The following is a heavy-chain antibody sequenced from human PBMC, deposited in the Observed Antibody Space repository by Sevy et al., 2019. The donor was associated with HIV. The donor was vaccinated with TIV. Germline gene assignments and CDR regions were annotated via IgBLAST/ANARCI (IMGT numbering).Heavy chain of an antibody. J-gene: IGHJ3*02. V-gene: IGHV3-21*01. D-gene: IGHD4-17*01. CDR1: EFTFSSYS. CDR3: ARGTHDYGDYDRDAFDI. Sequence: GGSLRLSCATSEFTFSSYSMNWVRQAPGNGLEWVSSISGGGTYIYYADSVKGRFTISRDNAMNSLSLQMNGLRAEDTAVYYCARGTHDYGDYDRDAFDIWGQGTMVTVSS. CDR2: ISGGGTYI.